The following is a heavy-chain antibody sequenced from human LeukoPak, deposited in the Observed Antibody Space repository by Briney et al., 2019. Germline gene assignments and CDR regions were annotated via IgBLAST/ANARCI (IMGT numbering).Heavy chain of an antibody. Sequence: SETLSLTCTVSGASISTYYWTWIRQPPGKGLEWIGYIYYSGSTNYNPSLKSRVTISVDTSKNHFSLKLSSVTAADTAVYYCARGIAAAGHAFDIWGQGIMVTVSS. CDR3: ARGIAAAGHAFDI. V-gene: IGHV4-59*01. CDR1: GASISTYY. J-gene: IGHJ3*02. CDR2: IYYSGST. D-gene: IGHD6-13*01.